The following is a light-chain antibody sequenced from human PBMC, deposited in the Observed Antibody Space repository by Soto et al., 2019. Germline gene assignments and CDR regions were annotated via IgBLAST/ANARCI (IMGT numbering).Light chain of an antibody. J-gene: IGKJ3*01. Sequence: DFQMTQSPSSLSASVGDRVTITCRASQAISNFLAWYQQKPGKVPKLLIYAASTFQSGVPSRFSGSGSGTDFTLTISSLQPEDVATYYCQNYNSAPFTFGPGTKVDIK. CDR3: QNYNSAPFT. V-gene: IGKV1-27*01. CDR1: QAISNF. CDR2: AAS.